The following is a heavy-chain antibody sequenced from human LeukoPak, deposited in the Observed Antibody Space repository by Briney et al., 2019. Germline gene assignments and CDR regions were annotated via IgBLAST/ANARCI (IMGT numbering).Heavy chain of an antibody. V-gene: IGHV1-8*01. J-gene: IGHJ4*02. D-gene: IGHD1-26*01. CDR3: ARGSWELLLGYFDY. CDR1: GYTFTSYD. CDR2: MNPNSGNT. Sequence: PSVKVSCKASGYTFTSYDINWVRQATGQGLEWVGWMNPNSGNTGYAQKFQGRVTMTRNTSISTAYMELSSLRSEDTAVYYCARGSWELLLGYFDYWGQGTLVTVSS.